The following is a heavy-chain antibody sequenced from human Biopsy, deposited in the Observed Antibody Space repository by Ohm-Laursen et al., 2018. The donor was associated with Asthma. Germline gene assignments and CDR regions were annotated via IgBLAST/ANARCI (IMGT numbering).Heavy chain of an antibody. CDR3: ARKAGSCISRTCYSLDF. D-gene: IGHD2-2*01. J-gene: IGHJ4*02. CDR2: IKSVISTT. CDR1: GGTFNTYV. V-gene: IGHV1-69*01. Sequence: GSSVNVSCKSLGGTFNTYVIGWVRQAPSHGLEWMGGIKSVISTTTYPQKFQDRVTITADDSTSTVYMELSSLRSEDTAVYYCARKAGSCISRTCYSLDFWGQGTLVTVSS.